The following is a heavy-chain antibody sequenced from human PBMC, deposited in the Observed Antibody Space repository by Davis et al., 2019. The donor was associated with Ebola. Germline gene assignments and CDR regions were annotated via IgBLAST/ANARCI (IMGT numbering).Heavy chain of an antibody. CDR2: INHSGST. CDR3: ARGSIWFGELSGWFDP. V-gene: IGHV4-39*07. J-gene: IGHJ5*02. CDR1: GGSISSSSHY. Sequence: MPSETLSLTCTVSGGSISSSSHYWGWIRQPPGKGLEWIGEINHSGSTNYNPSLKSRVTISVDTSKNQFSLKLSSVTAADTAVYYCARGSIWFGELSGWFDPWGQGTLVTVSS. D-gene: IGHD3-10*01.